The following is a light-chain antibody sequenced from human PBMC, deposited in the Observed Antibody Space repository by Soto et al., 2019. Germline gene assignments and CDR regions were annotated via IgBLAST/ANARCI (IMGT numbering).Light chain of an antibody. CDR2: KAS. V-gene: IGKV1-5*03. J-gene: IGKJ1*01. CDR1: QTISSW. Sequence: DIQMTHSPSTLSGSVGDRVTITCRASQTISSWLAWYQQKPGKAPKLLIYKASTLKSGVPSRFSRSGSGTEFTLTISSLQPDDFATYYCQHYNSYSDAFGQGTKVEIX. CDR3: QHYNSYSDA.